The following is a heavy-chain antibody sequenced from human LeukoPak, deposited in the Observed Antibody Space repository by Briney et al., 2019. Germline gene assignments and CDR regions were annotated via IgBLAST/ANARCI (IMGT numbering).Heavy chain of an antibody. CDR3: VTDPPDSGWAFDS. V-gene: IGHV3-7*01. D-gene: IGHD6-19*01. CDR2: IKQDGSEK. J-gene: IGHJ4*02. Sequence: GGSLRLSCAASGFTFSSYWMSWVRQAPGKGLEWVANIKQDGSEKYYVDSVKGRFTISRDNSKNTVSLEMNNLSVEDTAVYYCVTDPPDSGWAFDSWGQGILVTVSS. CDR1: GFTFSSYW.